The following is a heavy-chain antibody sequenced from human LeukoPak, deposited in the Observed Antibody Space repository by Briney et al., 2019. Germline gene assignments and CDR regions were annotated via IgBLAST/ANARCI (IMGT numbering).Heavy chain of an antibody. Sequence: SQTLSLTCTISGDSVSRIHYAGDWFRQSPSRGLEWLGRTYYRSRWYSDYAVSVRGRITVNADPSRNQCSLHLYSLTPEDTAVYYCAFGGETWSLDYWGQGILVTVSS. CDR2: TYYRSRWYS. D-gene: IGHD4-23*01. J-gene: IGHJ4*02. CDR1: GDSVSRIHYA. CDR3: AFGGETWSLDY. V-gene: IGHV6-1*01.